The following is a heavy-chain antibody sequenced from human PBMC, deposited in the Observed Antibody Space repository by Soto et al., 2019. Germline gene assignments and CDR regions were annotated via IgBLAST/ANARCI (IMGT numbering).Heavy chain of an antibody. Sequence: SVKVSCKASGFTFTSSAVQWVRQARGQRLEWIGWIVVGSGNTNYAQKFQERVTITRDMSTSTAYMELSSLRSEDTAVYYCAADPPNYGDYGSVHYYYYTIDVWG. D-gene: IGHD4-17*01. V-gene: IGHV1-58*01. J-gene: IGHJ6*02. CDR3: AADPPNYGDYGSVHYYYYTIDV. CDR2: IVVGSGNT. CDR1: GFTFTSSA.